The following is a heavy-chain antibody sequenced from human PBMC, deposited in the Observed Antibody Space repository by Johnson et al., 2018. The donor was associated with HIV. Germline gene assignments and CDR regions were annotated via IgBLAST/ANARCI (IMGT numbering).Heavy chain of an antibody. D-gene: IGHD3-16*01. J-gene: IGHJ3*02. V-gene: IGHV3-74*01. CDR3: ARDIMADTALDPGFAFDI. CDR1: GFNFSSNG. CDR2: INSDGSST. Sequence: VQLVESGGGVVQPGRSLRLSCAASGFNFSSNGMFWVRQAPGKGLVWVSRINSDGSSTSYADSVKGRFTISRDNAKNTLYLQMNSLRAEDTAVYYCARDIMADTALDPGFAFDIWGQGTMVTVSS.